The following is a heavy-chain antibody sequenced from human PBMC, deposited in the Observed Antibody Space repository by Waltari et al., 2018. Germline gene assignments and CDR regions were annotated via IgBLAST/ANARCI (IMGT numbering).Heavy chain of an antibody. Sequence: EVQLXESGXGLVQPGRSLRLSCAGSGFTFDDHAMHRVRQVPGKGXEWVSXISWNXGSIGXVDSVKGRFTXSRDNAKKSLYLQMNNLXTEDTAFYXCTKDXQGAVTGLKGLXYFDYWGQGILVXVSS. V-gene: IGHV3-9*01. D-gene: IGHD3-9*01. CDR3: TKDXQGAVTGLKGLXYFDY. CDR1: GFTFDDHA. CDR2: ISWNXGSI. J-gene: IGHJ4*02.